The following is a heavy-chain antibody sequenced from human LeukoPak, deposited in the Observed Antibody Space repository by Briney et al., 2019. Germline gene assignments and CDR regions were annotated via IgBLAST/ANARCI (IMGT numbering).Heavy chain of an antibody. Sequence: SVKVSCKASGGTFSSYAISWVRQAPGQGLEWMGGIIPIFGTANYAQKFQGRVTITTDESTSTAYIELSSLRSEDTAVYYCASPAPDRDGYNYVYDMDVWGKGTTVTVSS. CDR2: IIPIFGTA. J-gene: IGHJ6*03. CDR1: GGTFSSYA. V-gene: IGHV1-69*05. CDR3: ASPAPDRDGYNYVYDMDV. D-gene: IGHD5-24*01.